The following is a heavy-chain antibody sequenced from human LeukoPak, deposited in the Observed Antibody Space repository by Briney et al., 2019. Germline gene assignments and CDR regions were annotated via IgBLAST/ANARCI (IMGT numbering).Heavy chain of an antibody. CDR1: GFTFSSYS. CDR2: ISSSSSYI. D-gene: IGHD3-22*01. V-gene: IGHV3-21*01. CDR3: ARVGTYYYDSSGSEYYYYGMDV. J-gene: IGHJ6*02. Sequence: GGSLRLSCAASGFTFSSYSMNWVRQAPGKGLEWVSSISSSSSYIYYADSVKGRFTISRDNAKNSLYLQMNSLRAEDTAVYYCARVGTYYYDSSGSEYYYYGMDVWGQGTTVTVPS.